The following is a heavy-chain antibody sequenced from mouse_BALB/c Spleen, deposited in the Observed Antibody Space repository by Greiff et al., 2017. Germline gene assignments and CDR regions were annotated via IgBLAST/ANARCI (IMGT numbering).Heavy chain of an antibody. CDR3: ARRGENYGGYFDV. D-gene: IGHD1-1*01. CDR1: GFSLTSYG. CDR2: IWSGGST. V-gene: IGHV2-2*02. J-gene: IGHJ1*01. Sequence: QVQLKESGPGLVQPSQSLSITCTVSGFSLTSYGVHWVRQSPGKGLEWLGVIWSGGSTDYNAAFISRLSISKDNSKSQVFFKMNSLQANDTAIYYCARRGENYGGYFDVWGAGTTVTVSA.